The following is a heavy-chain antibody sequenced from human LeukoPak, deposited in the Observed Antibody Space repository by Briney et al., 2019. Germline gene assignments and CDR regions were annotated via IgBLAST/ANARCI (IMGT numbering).Heavy chain of an antibody. D-gene: IGHD7-27*01. CDR1: GGPINSGNYY. Sequence: SETLSLTCAVSGGPINSGNYYWSWVRQPAGKGLEWIGRIYSSGSTSYNPSLKSRVTMSVDTSKSQFSLKLSSVTAADTAVYYCARLRAPGINWGRSYYFDSWGQGTLVTVSS. CDR2: IYSSGST. CDR3: ARLRAPGINWGRSYYFDS. J-gene: IGHJ4*02. V-gene: IGHV4-61*02.